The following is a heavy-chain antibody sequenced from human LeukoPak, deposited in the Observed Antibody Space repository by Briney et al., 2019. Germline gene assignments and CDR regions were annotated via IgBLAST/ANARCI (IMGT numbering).Heavy chain of an antibody. D-gene: IGHD1-26*01. CDR2: ISSGSSGI. J-gene: IGHJ3*02. CDR1: GFTFSSYS. V-gene: IGHV3-21*01. Sequence: GGSLRLSCAASGFTFSSYSMNWVRQAPGKGLEWVSSISSGSSGIYYADAVKGRFTISRDNAKNSLYLQMNSLRAEDTAVYYCARDGFYSGSLVPFDIWGQGTMVTVSS. CDR3: ARDGFYSGSLVPFDI.